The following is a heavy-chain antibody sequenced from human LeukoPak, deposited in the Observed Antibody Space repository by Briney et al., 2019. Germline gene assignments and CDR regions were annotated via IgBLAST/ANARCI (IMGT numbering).Heavy chain of an antibody. CDR1: GFTFTTSW. Sequence: PGGSLRLSCAASGFTFTTSWMHWFRQAPGKGLVWVSRIESDGTSTTYADSVKGRFTISRDNAKSTLYLQMNSLRAEDTAVYYCARDQYSSTWYRGAFDVWGQGTMVSVSS. J-gene: IGHJ3*01. CDR3: ARDQYSSTWYRGAFDV. CDR2: IESDGTST. D-gene: IGHD6-13*01. V-gene: IGHV3-74*01.